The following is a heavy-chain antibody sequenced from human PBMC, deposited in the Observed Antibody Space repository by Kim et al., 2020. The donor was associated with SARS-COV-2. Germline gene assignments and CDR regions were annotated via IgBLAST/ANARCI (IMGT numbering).Heavy chain of an antibody. D-gene: IGHD5-12*01. J-gene: IGHJ4*02. V-gene: IGHV1-3*01. Sequence: YSQKFQGRVTITRDTSASPAYMELSSLRSEDTAVYYCARWVGGYDWGLDYWGQGTLVTVSS. CDR3: ARWVGGYDWGLDY.